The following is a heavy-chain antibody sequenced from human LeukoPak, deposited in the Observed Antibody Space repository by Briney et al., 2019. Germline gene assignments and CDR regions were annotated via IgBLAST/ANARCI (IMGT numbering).Heavy chain of an antibody. Sequence: GGSLRLSCAASGFMFSSNWMSWVRLAPGKGLEWVANIKDDGTETYYVDSVKGRFTISRDNAKNSLYLQMSSLRVEDTAVYYCAKEGRSLQTYWGQGTLVTVSS. J-gene: IGHJ4*02. CDR1: GFMFSSNW. V-gene: IGHV3-7*03. D-gene: IGHD5-24*01. CDR2: IKDDGTET. CDR3: AKEGRSLQTY.